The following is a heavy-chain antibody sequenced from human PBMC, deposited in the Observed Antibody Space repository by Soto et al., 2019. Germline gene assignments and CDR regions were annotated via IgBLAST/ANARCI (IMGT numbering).Heavy chain of an antibody. CDR3: ARDTSSWNEYHYGMDV. CDR1: GFTFSIYG. J-gene: IGHJ6*02. Sequence: PGGSLRLSCATSGFTFSIYGMHWVRQAPGKGLEWVAIIWYDGRNKYYADSVKGRFTISRDNSKNTLYLQMNSLRGEDTAVYYCARDTSSWNEYHYGMDVWGQGTTVTVSS. V-gene: IGHV3-33*01. CDR2: IWYDGRNK. D-gene: IGHD6-13*01.